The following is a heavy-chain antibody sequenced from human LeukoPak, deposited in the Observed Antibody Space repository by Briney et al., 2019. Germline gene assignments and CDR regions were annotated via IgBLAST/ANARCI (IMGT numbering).Heavy chain of an antibody. CDR3: ARVVYNSRGSFYDSWFDP. CDR1: GASISSGSFF. D-gene: IGHD3-22*01. CDR2: VYTNG. J-gene: IGHJ5*02. V-gene: IGHV4-61*02. Sequence: SQTLSLTCTVSGASISSGSFFWSWIRQPAGKGLEWIGRVYTNGNTASLSTNYNPSLKSRVTISVDTSKNQISLRLSSVTAADTAMYYCARVVYNSRGSFYDSWFDPWGRGTLVTVSS.